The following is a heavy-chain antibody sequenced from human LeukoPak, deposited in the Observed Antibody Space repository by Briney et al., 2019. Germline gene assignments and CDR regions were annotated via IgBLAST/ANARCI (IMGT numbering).Heavy chain of an antibody. J-gene: IGHJ4*02. D-gene: IGHD6-6*01. V-gene: IGHV4-31*11. CDR1: GGSFSGYY. Sequence: PSETLSLTCAVYGGSFSGYYWSWIRQHPGKGLEWIGYIYYSGSTYYNPSLKSRVTISVDTSKNQFSLKLSSVTAADTAVYYCARSIAEPHSLAPFDYWGQGTLVTVSS. CDR3: ARSIAEPHSLAPFDY. CDR2: IYYSGST.